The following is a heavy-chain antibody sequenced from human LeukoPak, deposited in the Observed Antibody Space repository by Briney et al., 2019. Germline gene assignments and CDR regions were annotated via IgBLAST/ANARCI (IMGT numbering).Heavy chain of an antibody. V-gene: IGHV4-38-2*01. CDR1: GYSISSGYY. Sequence: PSDTLSLTCAVSGYSISSGYYWGWIRQPPGKGLEWIGNIYHSGKTFHNPSLRSRVTISVDTSKNQFSLKLSSVTAADTAVYYCARILGAYCSGNSCPDAFDIWGQGTIVTVSS. CDR3: ARILGAYCSGNSCPDAFDI. D-gene: IGHD2-15*01. J-gene: IGHJ3*02. CDR2: IYHSGKT.